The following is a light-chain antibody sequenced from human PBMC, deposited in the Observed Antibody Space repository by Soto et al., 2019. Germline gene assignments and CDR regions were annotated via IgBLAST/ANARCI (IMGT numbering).Light chain of an antibody. CDR3: QQYYSTPRT. CDR1: QSVLYSSNNKNY. V-gene: IGKV4-1*01. Sequence: DIVMTQSPDSLAVSLGERATINCKSSQSVLYSSNNKNYLAWYQQKPGQPPKLLIYWASTRESGVPDRFSGSGSGTDFTLTISSLPAEDVAVYYCQQYYSTPRTFGQGTKLEIK. CDR2: WAS. J-gene: IGKJ2*01.